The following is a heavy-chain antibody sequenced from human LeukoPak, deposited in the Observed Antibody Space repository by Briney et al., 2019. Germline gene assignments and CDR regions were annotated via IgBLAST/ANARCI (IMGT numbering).Heavy chain of an antibody. J-gene: IGHJ4*02. CDR1: GYTFIGYY. Sequence: ASVKVSCKASGYTFIGYYMHWVRQAPGQGLEWMGWINPNSGGTNYAQKFQGRVTMTRDTSISTAYMELSRLRSDDTAVYYCARGIVGATPFDYWGQGTLVTVSS. V-gene: IGHV1-2*02. CDR3: ARGIVGATPFDY. D-gene: IGHD1-26*01. CDR2: INPNSGGT.